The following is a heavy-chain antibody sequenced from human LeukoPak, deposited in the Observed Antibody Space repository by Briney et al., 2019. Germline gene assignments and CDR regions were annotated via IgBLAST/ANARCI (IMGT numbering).Heavy chain of an antibody. Sequence: SETLSLTCTVSGGSISSGSYYWSWIRQPAGKGLEWIGRIYTSGSTNYNPSHKSRVTISVDTSKNQFSLKLSSVTAADTAVYYCARDGGEYSGSYRGDYWGQGTLVTVSS. J-gene: IGHJ4*02. V-gene: IGHV4-61*02. CDR3: ARDGGEYSGSYRGDY. D-gene: IGHD1-26*01. CDR2: IYTSGST. CDR1: GGSISSGSYY.